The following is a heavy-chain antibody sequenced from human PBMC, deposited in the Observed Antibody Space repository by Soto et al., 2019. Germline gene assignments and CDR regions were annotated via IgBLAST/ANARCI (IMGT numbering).Heavy chain of an antibody. J-gene: IGHJ5*02. CDR3: ARVTSMVRGVIDNWFDP. Sequence: QVPLVQSGAEVKKPGSSVTVSCKASGCTFSSYAIHWVRQAPGQGLEWMGGSIPMYGPAKYAQRFQCRVTITADESTTTVYMELTSLTSQYTAVYSCARVTSMVRGVIDNWFDPWGHGTLVIVSS. D-gene: IGHD3-10*01. CDR1: GCTFSSYA. V-gene: IGHV1-69*01. CDR2: SIPMYGPA.